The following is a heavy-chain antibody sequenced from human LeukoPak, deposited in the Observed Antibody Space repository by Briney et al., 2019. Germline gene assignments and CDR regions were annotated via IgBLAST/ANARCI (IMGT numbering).Heavy chain of an antibody. CDR1: GGSISSYY. Sequence: PSETLSLTCTVSGGSISSYYWSCIRQHPGKGLEWIGYIYYSGSTYYNPSLKSRVTISVDTSKNQFSLKLSSVTAADTAVYYCARSSTSGMDVWGQGTTVTVSS. D-gene: IGHD2/OR15-2a*01. J-gene: IGHJ6*02. CDR3: ARSSTSGMDV. V-gene: IGHV4-59*06. CDR2: IYYSGST.